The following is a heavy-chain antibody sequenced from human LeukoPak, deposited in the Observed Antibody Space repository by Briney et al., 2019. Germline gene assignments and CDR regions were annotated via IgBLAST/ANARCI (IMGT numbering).Heavy chain of an antibody. CDR2: IYHSGST. J-gene: IGHJ5*02. V-gene: IGHV4-4*02. CDR3: ARDLRLGHWFDP. CDR1: GGSISSSNW. Sequence: SETLSLTCAVSGGSISSSNWWSWVRQPPGKGLEWIGEIYHSGSTNYNPSLKSRVTISVDTSKNQFSLKLSSVTAADTAVYYCARDLRLGHWFDPWGQGTLVTVSS. D-gene: IGHD5-12*01.